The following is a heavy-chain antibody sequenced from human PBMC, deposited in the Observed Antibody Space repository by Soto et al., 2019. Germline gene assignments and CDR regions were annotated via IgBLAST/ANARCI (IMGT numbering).Heavy chain of an antibody. CDR1: GFSLSTSGVG. CDR3: AHSGSWGSYRQYRQYAFDI. J-gene: IGHJ3*02. D-gene: IGHD3-16*02. CDR2: IYWDDDK. Sequence: SGPTLVNPTQTLTLTCTFSGFSLSTSGVGVGWIRQPPGKALEWLALIYWDDDKRYSPSLKSRLTITKDTSKNQVVLTMTNMDPVDTATYYCAHSGSWGSYRQYRQYAFDIWGQGKMVTVSS. V-gene: IGHV2-5*02.